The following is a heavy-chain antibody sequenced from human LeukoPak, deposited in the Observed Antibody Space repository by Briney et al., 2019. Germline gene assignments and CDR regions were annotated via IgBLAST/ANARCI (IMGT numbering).Heavy chain of an antibody. CDR3: ASDPYGDYGFDY. CDR2: IYSGGST. CDR1: GFTVSSNY. V-gene: IGHV3-53*01. Sequence: PGGSLRLSCAASGFTVSSNYMSWVRQAPGKGLEWVSVIYSGGSTYYADSVKGRFTISRDNSKNTLYLQMNSLRAEDTAVYYCASDPYGDYGFDYWGQGTLVTVSS. D-gene: IGHD4-17*01. J-gene: IGHJ4*02.